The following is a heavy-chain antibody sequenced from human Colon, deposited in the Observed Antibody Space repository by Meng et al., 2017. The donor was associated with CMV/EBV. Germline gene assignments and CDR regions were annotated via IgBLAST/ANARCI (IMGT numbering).Heavy chain of an antibody. CDR1: GYTFTDYY. D-gene: IGHD6-19*01. CDR2: INTYSGGT. CDR3: ARAPCSGDHLTNDF. Sequence: ASVKVSCKASGYTFTDYYIHWVRQAPGQGLEWMGWINTYSGGTYYAQKFQGRVTMTRDTSITTAYMELGRLTSDDTAVYFCARAPCSGDHLTNDFWGQGTLVTVSS. J-gene: IGHJ4*02. V-gene: IGHV1-2*02.